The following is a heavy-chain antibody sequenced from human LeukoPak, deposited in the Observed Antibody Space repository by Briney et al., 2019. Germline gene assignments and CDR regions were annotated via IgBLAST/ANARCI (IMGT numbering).Heavy chain of an antibody. V-gene: IGHV4-34*01. CDR3: ARVCRAGGFDI. Sequence: SEALSLTCAVYGGSFSGYYWSWIRQPPGKGLEWIGEINHSGSTNYNPSLKSRVTISVDTSKNQFSLKLSSVTAADTAVYYCARVCRAGGFDIWGQGTMVTVSS. CDR2: INHSGST. CDR1: GGSFSGYY. J-gene: IGHJ3*02. D-gene: IGHD3-16*01.